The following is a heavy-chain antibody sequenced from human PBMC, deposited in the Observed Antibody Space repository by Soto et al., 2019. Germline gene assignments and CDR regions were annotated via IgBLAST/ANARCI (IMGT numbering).Heavy chain of an antibody. D-gene: IGHD4-17*01. V-gene: IGHV3-33*01. Sequence: WWSLRLSCAASGITFTNYGLHWVRQAPGKGPEWVAVIWYDGSQTRYADSVKGRFTISRDNSQNTLYLQMDSLRAEDTAVYKCARDFTAGAIDSGVFYYALDIWGRGTTVTVSS. CDR2: IWYDGSQT. J-gene: IGHJ6*01. CDR1: GITFTNYG. CDR3: ARDFTAGAIDSGVFYYALDI.